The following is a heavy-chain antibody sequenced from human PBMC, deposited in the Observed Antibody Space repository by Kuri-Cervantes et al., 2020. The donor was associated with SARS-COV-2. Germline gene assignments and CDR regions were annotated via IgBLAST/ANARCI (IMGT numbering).Heavy chain of an antibody. CDR3: ARDLGILTGYYSHYYYYYGMDV. J-gene: IGHJ6*02. D-gene: IGHD3-9*01. CDR2: ISSISSYI. V-gene: IGHV3-21*01. CDR1: GFTFRSYS. Sequence: LSLTCAASGFTFRSYSMNWVRQAPGKGLEWVSSISSISSYIYYADSVKGRFTISRDNAKNSLYLQMNSLRAEDTAVYYCARDLGILTGYYSHYYYYYGMDVWGQGTTVTVSS.